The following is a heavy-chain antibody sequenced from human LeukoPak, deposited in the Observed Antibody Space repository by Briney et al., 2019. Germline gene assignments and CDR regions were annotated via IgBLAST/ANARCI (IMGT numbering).Heavy chain of an antibody. V-gene: IGHV1-2*02. D-gene: IGHD3-10*01. CDR1: GYTFTGYY. CDR2: INPNSGGT. CDR3: ARVGFGELLYKPGYYYYMDV. Sequence: GASVKVSCKASGYTFTGYYMHWVRQAPGQGLEWMGWINPNSGGTNYAQKFQGRVTMTRDTSISTAYMELSRLRSDDTAVYYCARVGFGELLYKPGYYYYMDVWGKGTTVTISS. J-gene: IGHJ6*03.